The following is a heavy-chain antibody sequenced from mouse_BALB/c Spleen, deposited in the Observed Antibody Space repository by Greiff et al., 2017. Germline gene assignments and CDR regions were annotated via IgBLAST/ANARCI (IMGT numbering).Heavy chain of an antibody. CDR2: ISSGGST. Sequence: EVKVVESGGGLVKPGGSLKLSCAASGFTFSSYAMSWVRQTPEKRLEWVASISSGGSTYYPDSVKGRFTISRDNARNILYLQMSSLRSEDTAMYYCARGLFITTASDYWGQGTTLTVSS. J-gene: IGHJ2*01. CDR3: ARGLFITTASDY. CDR1: GFTFSSYA. D-gene: IGHD1-2*01. V-gene: IGHV5-6-5*01.